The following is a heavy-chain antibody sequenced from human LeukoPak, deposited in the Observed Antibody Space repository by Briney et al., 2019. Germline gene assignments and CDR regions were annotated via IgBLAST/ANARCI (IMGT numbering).Heavy chain of an antibody. CDR2: INPSGGGT. V-gene: IGHV1-46*01. Sequence: ASVKVSCKASGYTLTSYYMHWVRQAPGQGLEWVAVINPSGGGTSYAQKFQGRVTVTRDTSTTTVYMELSSLRSEDTAAYFCARDPQYYDSSGYHYYMDVWGRGTTVTVSS. J-gene: IGHJ6*03. CDR3: ARDPQYYDSSGYHYYMDV. D-gene: IGHD3-22*01. CDR1: GYTLTSYY.